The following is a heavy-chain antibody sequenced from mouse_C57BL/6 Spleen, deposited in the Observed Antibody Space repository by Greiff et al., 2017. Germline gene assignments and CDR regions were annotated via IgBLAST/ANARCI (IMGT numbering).Heavy chain of an antibody. D-gene: IGHD3-3*01. CDR2: IDPSDSYT. CDR3: ARWGAGADY. V-gene: IGHV1-50*01. Sequence: QVQLQQPGAELVKPGASVKLSYKASGYTFTSYWMQWVKQRPGQGLEWIGEIDPSDSYTNYNQKFKGKATLTVDTSSSTAYMQLSSLTSEDSAVYYCARWGAGADYWGQGTSVTVSS. CDR1: GYTFTSYW. J-gene: IGHJ4*01.